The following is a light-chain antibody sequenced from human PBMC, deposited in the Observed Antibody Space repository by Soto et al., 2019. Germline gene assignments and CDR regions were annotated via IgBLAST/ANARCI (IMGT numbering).Light chain of an antibody. CDR3: CSFTNTNSFVL. CDR2: EVS. CDR1: SSDVGGYNY. V-gene: IGLV2-14*01. J-gene: IGLJ2*01. Sequence: QSALTQPASVSGSPGQSITISCTGTSSDVGGYNYVSWYQQHPGKAPKVLIYEVSNRPSGVSNRFSGSKSGNTASLTISGLRAEDEADYYCCSFTNTNSFVLFGGGTKVTVL.